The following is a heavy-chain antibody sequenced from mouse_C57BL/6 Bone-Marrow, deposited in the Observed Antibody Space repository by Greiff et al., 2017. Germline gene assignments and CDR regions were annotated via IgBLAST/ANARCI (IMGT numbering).Heavy chain of an antibody. Sequence: VQLKESGAELVRPGASVKLSCTASGFNINDDYMHWVKQRPEQGLEWIGWIDPENGDTAYASQFQGQATITADTSSNTAYLQLSSLTSEDTAVYYCTTEDYDGTGYFDVWGTGTTVTVSS. CDR2: IDPENGDT. CDR1: GFNINDDY. V-gene: IGHV14-4*01. D-gene: IGHD2-4*01. J-gene: IGHJ1*03. CDR3: TTEDYDGTGYFDV.